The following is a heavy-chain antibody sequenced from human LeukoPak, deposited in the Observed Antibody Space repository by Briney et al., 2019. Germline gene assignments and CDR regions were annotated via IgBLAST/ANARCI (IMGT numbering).Heavy chain of an antibody. CDR1: GDSISNYY. Sequence: SETLSLTCTVSGDSISNYYWNWIRQPAGKGLEWIGRMYTSGSTYYNPSLRSRVTMSVDTSKNQFSLKLSSVTAADTAVYYCARPGRSGALDIWGQGTMVTVSS. D-gene: IGHD3-10*01. CDR3: ARPGRSGALDI. J-gene: IGHJ3*02. V-gene: IGHV4-4*07. CDR2: MYTSGST.